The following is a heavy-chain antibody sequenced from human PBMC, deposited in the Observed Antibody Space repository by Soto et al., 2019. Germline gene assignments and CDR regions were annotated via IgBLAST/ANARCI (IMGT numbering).Heavy chain of an antibody. CDR3: ATDRASITMIAPPAFDY. CDR1: GYTLTELS. CDR2: FDPEDGET. J-gene: IGHJ4*02. V-gene: IGHV1-24*01. Sequence: GASVKVSCKVSGYTLTELSMHWVRQAPGKGLEWMGGFDPEDGETIYAQKFQGRVTTTEDTSTDTAYMELSSLRSEDTAVYYCATDRASITMIAPPAFDYWGQGTLVTVSS. D-gene: IGHD3-22*01.